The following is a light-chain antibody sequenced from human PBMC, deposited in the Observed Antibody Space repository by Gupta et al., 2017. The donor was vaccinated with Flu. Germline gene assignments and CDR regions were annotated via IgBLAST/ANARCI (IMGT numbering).Light chain of an antibody. J-gene: IGKJ1*01. V-gene: IGKV1-12*01. CDR3: QHAHSFPIS. CDR2: AAS. CDR1: RGISRW. Sequence: PSSVSASVGYRVTITCRASRGISRWLAWYQQQPGKPPKLLIYAASRVQSGVPSRFSGSGSGAXFTLTIXSPQPEDFATYTCQHAHSFPISFGXGTPVAIK.